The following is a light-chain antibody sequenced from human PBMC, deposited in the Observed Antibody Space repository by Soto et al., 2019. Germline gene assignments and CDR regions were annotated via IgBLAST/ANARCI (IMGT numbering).Light chain of an antibody. J-gene: IGKJ1*01. Sequence: EVVLTQSPATLSLSPGERATLSCRASENVRTFVDWYQQKPGQAPRLLIYGASNRATGIPARFSGSGSGTDFTLTISDLEPEDVAVYYFQQHSHWPPWTFGQGTRVEIQ. V-gene: IGKV3-11*01. CDR1: ENVRTF. CDR2: GAS. CDR3: QQHSHWPPWT.